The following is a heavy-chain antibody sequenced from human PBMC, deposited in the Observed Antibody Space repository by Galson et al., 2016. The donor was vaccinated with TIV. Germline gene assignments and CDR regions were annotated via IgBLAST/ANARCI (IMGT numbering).Heavy chain of an antibody. D-gene: IGHD3-10*01. J-gene: IGHJ6*02. CDR3: AKVPSSGFSYYYGWDV. V-gene: IGHV3-23*01. CDR1: GFTFSSYA. CDR2: ISATAGST. Sequence: SLRLSCAASGFTFSSYALNWVRQAPGKGLEWVSSISATAGSTYYADSAKGRFTISRDNSKNTLYLQMNSLRAEDSALYYCAKVPSSGFSYYYGWDVWGQGTTVTVS.